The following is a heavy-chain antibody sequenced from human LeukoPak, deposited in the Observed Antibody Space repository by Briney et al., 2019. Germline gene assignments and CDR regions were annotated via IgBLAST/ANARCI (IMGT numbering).Heavy chain of an antibody. CDR1: GYTFTGYY. V-gene: IGHV1-2*02. CDR3: ARAKKLTTVTNGPSWFDP. Sequence: ATVKVSCKASGYTFTGYYMHWVRQAPGQGLEWMGWINPNSGGTNYAQKFQGRVTMTRDTSISTAYMELSRLRSDDTAVYYCARAKKLTTVTNGPSWFDPWGQGTLVTVSS. CDR2: INPNSGGT. J-gene: IGHJ5*02. D-gene: IGHD4-17*01.